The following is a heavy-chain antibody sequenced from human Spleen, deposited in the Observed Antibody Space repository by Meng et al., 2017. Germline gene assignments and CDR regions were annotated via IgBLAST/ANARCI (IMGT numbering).Heavy chain of an antibody. Sequence: QVQLVQSGAEVKKPGASVKVPCKASGYTFTAYYIHWVRQAPGQGLEWMGHINPNSGDTLYAPKFQGRVSMTGDTSISTAYVELSGLRSDDTAIYYCARDENISLGKLFGDYWGQGTLVTVSS. D-gene: IGHD2-21*01. CDR2: INPNSGDT. V-gene: IGHV1-2*06. CDR3: ARDENISLGKLFGDY. J-gene: IGHJ4*02. CDR1: GYTFTAYY.